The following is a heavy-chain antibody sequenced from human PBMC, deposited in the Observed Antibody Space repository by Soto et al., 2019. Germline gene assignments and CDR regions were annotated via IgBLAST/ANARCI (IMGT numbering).Heavy chain of an antibody. CDR2: IYYSGST. CDR1: GCSIKISVYS. V-gene: IGHV4-39*01. D-gene: IGHD1-1*01. J-gene: IGHJ6*02. CDR3: PKKSTHFSVDN. Sequence: SLASTVSGCSIKISVYSGALIRQSPGKGLEWIASIYYSGSTYYNPSLKSRVTISADTSKNQFSLKLSSVTAADTAIYLCPKKSTHFSVDNRGQGTTGTGSS.